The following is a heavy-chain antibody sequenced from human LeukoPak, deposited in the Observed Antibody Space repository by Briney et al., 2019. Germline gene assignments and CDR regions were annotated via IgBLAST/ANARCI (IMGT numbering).Heavy chain of an antibody. CDR3: ARGYSGYDWGYYYYYMDV. V-gene: IGHV1-8*03. CDR2: MNPNSGNT. Sequence: ASVKVSCKASGYTFTSYDINWVRQATGQGLEWMGWMNPNSGNTGYAQKFQGRVTITRNTSISTAYMELSSLRSEDTAVYYCARGYSGYDWGYYYYYMDVWGKGTTVTVSS. D-gene: IGHD5-12*01. J-gene: IGHJ6*03. CDR1: GYTFTSYD.